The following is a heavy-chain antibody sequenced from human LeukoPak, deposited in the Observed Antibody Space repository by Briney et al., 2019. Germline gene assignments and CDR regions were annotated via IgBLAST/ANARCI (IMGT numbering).Heavy chain of an antibody. D-gene: IGHD3-3*01. J-gene: IGHJ4*02. Sequence: GGSLRLSCAVSGFTFDEYAMHWVRQAPGKGLEWVSGISWNSGLIDYADSVKGRFTISRDNAKNSLYLQMNSLKAEDTAFYYCAKVGIFGLVSYLFDYWGEGTLVTVSS. CDR2: ISWNSGLI. V-gene: IGHV3-9*01. CDR1: GFTFDEYA. CDR3: AKVGIFGLVSYLFDY.